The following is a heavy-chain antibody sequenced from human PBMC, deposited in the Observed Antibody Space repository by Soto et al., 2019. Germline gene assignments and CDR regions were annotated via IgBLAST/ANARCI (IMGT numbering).Heavy chain of an antibody. Sequence: QVQLVQSGAEVKKPGASVKVSCKASGYTFTSYGISWVRQAPGQGLEWMGWIRAYNGNTNYAQKLQGRVTMTTVKSTSKAYMERRSLRYADTAVYYCAGDLPTMDVWGQGTTVTVSS. CDR3: AGDLPTMDV. CDR2: IRAYNGNT. V-gene: IGHV1-18*01. CDR1: GYTFTSYG. J-gene: IGHJ6*02.